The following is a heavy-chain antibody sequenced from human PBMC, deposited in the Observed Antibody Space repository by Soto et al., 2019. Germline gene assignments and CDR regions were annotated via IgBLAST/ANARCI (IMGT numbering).Heavy chain of an antibody. Sequence: PGGSLRLSCAASGFTFSSYEMNWVRQAPGKGLEWVSYISSSGSTIYYADSVKGRFTISRDNAKNSLYLQMNSLRAEDTAVYYCARDPDYDSSGYYYVPHFDYWGQGTLVTVSS. CDR1: GFTFSSYE. CDR2: ISSSGSTI. CDR3: ARDPDYDSSGYYYVPHFDY. D-gene: IGHD3-22*01. V-gene: IGHV3-48*03. J-gene: IGHJ4*02.